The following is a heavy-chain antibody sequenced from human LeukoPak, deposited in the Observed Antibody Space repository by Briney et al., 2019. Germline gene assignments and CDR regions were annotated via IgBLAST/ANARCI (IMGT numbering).Heavy chain of an antibody. V-gene: IGHV4-59*01. J-gene: IGHJ3*02. CDR1: GGSISSYY. CDR3: ARGTESLEDAFDI. Sequence: PSETLSLTWTVSGGSISSYYWSWIRQPPGKGLEWIGYVYYSGSTNYNPSLKSRVTISVDTSKNQFSLKLTSVTAADTAVYYCARGTESLEDAFDIWGQGTMVTVSS. D-gene: IGHD3-3*01. CDR2: VYYSGST.